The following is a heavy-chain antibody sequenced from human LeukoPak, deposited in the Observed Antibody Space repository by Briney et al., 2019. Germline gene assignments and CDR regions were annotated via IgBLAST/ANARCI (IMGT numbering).Heavy chain of an antibody. Sequence: PGGSLRLSCAASGFTFSSYAMSWVRQAPGKGLEWVSAISGSGGSTYYADSVKGRFTISRDNSKNALYLQMNSVRAEDAAVYYCAKKGPVGWELPYNDYWGQGTLVTVSS. CDR1: GFTFSSYA. CDR3: AKKGPVGWELPYNDY. D-gene: IGHD1-26*01. J-gene: IGHJ4*02. V-gene: IGHV3-23*01. CDR2: ISGSGGST.